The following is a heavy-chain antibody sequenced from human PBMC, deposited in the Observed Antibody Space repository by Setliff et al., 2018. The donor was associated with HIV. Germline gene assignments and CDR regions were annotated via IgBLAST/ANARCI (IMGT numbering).Heavy chain of an antibody. Sequence: ASVKVSCKASGYTFTNYGISWVRQAPGQGLEWMGRIIPNSGGTNYAQKFQDRVTMTEDTSTDTAHMELRSLRSEDTAVYYCVIGSAARPFDYWGQGTLVTVSS. CDR1: GYTFTNYG. D-gene: IGHD6-6*01. V-gene: IGHV1-18*01. CDR3: VIGSAARPFDY. CDR2: IIPNSGGT. J-gene: IGHJ4*02.